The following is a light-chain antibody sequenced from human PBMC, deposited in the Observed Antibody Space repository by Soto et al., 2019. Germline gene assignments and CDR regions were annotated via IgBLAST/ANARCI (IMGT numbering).Light chain of an antibody. Sequence: SYELTQPPSVSVAPGKTARVTCGGDNIGSKTVHWYQQKPGQAPVLVISYDSDRPSGIPERFSGSNSGNTATLTISRVEAGDEADYHCQVWDSRSDHVVFGGGTQLTVL. CDR2: YDS. CDR3: QVWDSRSDHVV. V-gene: IGLV3-21*04. J-gene: IGLJ2*01. CDR1: NIGSKT.